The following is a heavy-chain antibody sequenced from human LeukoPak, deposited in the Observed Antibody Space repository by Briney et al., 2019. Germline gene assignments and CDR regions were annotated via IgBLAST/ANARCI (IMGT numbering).Heavy chain of an antibody. D-gene: IGHD2-2*01. CDR1: GYTFTSYY. J-gene: IGHJ6*02. V-gene: IGHV1-46*01. CDR3: AREAVVVPAARAHYYYYGMDV. Sequence: ASVKVSCKASGYTFTSYYMHWVRQAPGQGLEWMGIINPSGGSTSYAQKFQGRVTMTRDTSTSTVYMELSSLRSEDTAVYYCAREAVVVPAARAHYYYYGMDVWGQGTTVTVSS. CDR2: INPSGGST.